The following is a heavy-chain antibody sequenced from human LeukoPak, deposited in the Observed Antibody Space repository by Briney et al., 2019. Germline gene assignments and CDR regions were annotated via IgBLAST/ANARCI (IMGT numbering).Heavy chain of an antibody. CDR3: AKEGY. CDR1: GFTFSTYS. V-gene: IGHV3-21*04. J-gene: IGHJ4*02. CDR2: ISSGSTYI. Sequence: GGSLRLPCAASGFTFSTYSMNWVRQAPGKGLEWVSSISSGSTYIYYADSVKGRFTISRDNSKNTLYLQMNSLRAEDTAVYYCAKEGYWGQGTLVTVSS.